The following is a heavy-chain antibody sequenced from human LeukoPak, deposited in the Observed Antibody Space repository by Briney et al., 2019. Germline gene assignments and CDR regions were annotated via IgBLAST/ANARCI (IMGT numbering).Heavy chain of an antibody. CDR2: IYSSGST. CDR3: ARSGTAAGSRDY. J-gene: IGHJ4*02. D-gene: IGHD6-13*01. Sequence: PSETLSLTCTVSGASISNYYWTWIRQPPGKGLERIGYIYSSGSTNYNPSLKSRVTMSVDTSKNQFSLNLSSVTPADTAVYYCARSGTAAGSRDYWGQGTLVTVSS. V-gene: IGHV4-59*01. CDR1: GASISNYY.